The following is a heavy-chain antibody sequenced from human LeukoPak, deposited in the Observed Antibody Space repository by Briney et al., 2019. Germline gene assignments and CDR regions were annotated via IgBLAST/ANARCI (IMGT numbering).Heavy chain of an antibody. J-gene: IGHJ5*02. D-gene: IGHD6-19*01. Sequence: SETLSLTCTVSGGSISSYYWSWIRQPPGKGLEWIGYIYYSGSTNYNPSLKSRVTISVDTSKNQFSLKLSSVTAADTAAYYCARHRYSSGWPRSHWFDPWGQGTLVTVSS. V-gene: IGHV4-59*08. CDR3: ARHRYSSGWPRSHWFDP. CDR1: GGSISSYY. CDR2: IYYSGST.